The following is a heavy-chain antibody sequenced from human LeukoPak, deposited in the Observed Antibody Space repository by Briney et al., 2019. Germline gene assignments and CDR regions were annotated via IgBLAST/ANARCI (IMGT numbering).Heavy chain of an antibody. CDR1: GFTFSSYE. CDR3: ARDPYYYGSGSYLYSSDP. CDR2: ISSSGSTI. J-gene: IGHJ5*02. V-gene: IGHV3-48*03. D-gene: IGHD3-10*01. Sequence: GGSLRLSCAASGFTFSSYEMNWVRQAPGKVLEWVSYISSSGSTIYYADSVKGRFTISRDNAKNSLYLQMNSLRAEDTAVYYCARDPYYYGSGSYLYSSDPWGQGTLVTVSS.